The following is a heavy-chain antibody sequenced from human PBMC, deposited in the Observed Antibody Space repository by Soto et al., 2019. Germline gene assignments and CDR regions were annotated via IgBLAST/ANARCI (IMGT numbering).Heavy chain of an antibody. J-gene: IGHJ5*02. CDR3: AHIPNYYQYDWFDP. V-gene: IGHV2-5*02. CDR2: IYWDDDK. CDR1: GFSLTTRGVG. Sequence: QITLKESGPTLVKPTQTLTLTCTFSGFSLTTRGVGVGWIRQPPGKALECLALIYWDDDKRYSPSLQSRLSITKDTPKYQVVLTMTNVDPVDTATYYCAHIPNYYQYDWFDPWGQGTLVSVSS. D-gene: IGHD3-16*01.